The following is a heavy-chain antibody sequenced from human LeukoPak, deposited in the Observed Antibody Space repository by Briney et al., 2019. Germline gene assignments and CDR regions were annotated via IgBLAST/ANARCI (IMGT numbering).Heavy chain of an antibody. J-gene: IGHJ4*02. V-gene: IGHV3-48*01. CDR3: ARDRYHSAVVAATDFDY. D-gene: IGHD2-15*01. Sequence: PGGSLRLSCAASGFTFSSYSMNWVRQAPGKGLEGVSYISSSSSTIYYADSVKGRFTISRDNAKNSLYLQMNSLRAEDTAVYYCARDRYHSAVVAATDFDYWGQGTLVTVSS. CDR1: GFTFSSYS. CDR2: ISSSSSTI.